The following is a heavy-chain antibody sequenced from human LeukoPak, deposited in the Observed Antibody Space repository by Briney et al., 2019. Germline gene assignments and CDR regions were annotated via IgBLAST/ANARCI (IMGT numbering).Heavy chain of an antibody. D-gene: IGHD1-20*01. CDR2: IKQDGSEK. Sequence: PGGSLRLSRAVSGFTFSDYWMSWVRQAPGKGLEWVANIKQDGSEKYYVDSVKGRFTISRDNAKNSLYLQMSSLRAEDTAVYYCARNNWSFDYWGQGALVTVSS. J-gene: IGHJ4*02. CDR1: GFTFSDYW. CDR3: ARNNWSFDY. V-gene: IGHV3-7*05.